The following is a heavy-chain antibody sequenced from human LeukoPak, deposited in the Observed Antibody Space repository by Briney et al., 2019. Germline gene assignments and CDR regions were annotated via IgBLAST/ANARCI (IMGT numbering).Heavy chain of an antibody. CDR3: ARGEARFDY. CDR2: MKQDGNEE. J-gene: IGHJ4*02. CDR1: GFTFTSSW. V-gene: IGHV3-7*01. Sequence: EGSLRLSCAASGFTFTSSWMSWVRQAPGKGLEWVANMKQDGNEEYYVDSVKGRFTISRDNAKNSLYLQMNSLRAEDTAVYYCARGEARFDYWGQGTLVTVSS.